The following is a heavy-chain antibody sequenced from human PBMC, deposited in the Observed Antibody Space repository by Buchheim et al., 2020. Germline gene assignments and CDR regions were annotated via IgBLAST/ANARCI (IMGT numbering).Heavy chain of an antibody. CDR1: GFTFSSYD. CDR3: ARASIAARPPADYYYGMDV. J-gene: IGHJ6*02. CDR2: IGTAGDT. D-gene: IGHD6-6*01. Sequence: VQLVESGGGLVQPGGSLRLSCAASGFTFSSYDMHWVRQATGKGLEWVSAIGTAGDTSYPGSVKGRFTISRENAKNSLYLQMNSLRAGDTAVYYCARASIAARPPADYYYGMDVWGQGTT. V-gene: IGHV3-13*01.